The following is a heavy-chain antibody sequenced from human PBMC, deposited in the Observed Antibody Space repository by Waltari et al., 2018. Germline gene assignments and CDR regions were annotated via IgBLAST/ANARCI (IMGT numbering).Heavy chain of an antibody. V-gene: IGHV3-21*01. CDR2: ISSGKSYI. J-gene: IGHJ4*02. CDR1: GFPLSNFG. CDR3: ARENTMVRGAPFDY. D-gene: IGHD3-10*01. Sequence: EVQLVESGGGLVKPGGSLRLSCAASGFPLSNFGMTWVSQDRGKGLEWVSSISSGKSYIYYADSGKGRFTISRDNAKNSLYLQMNSLRAEDTAVYYCARENTMVRGAPFDYWGQGTLVTVSS.